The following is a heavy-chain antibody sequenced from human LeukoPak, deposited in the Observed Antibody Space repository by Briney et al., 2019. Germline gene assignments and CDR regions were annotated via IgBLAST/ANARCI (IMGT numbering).Heavy chain of an antibody. CDR3: ARGRTVAGTDY. J-gene: IGHJ4*02. D-gene: IGHD6-19*01. CDR1: GCTFSSYS. V-gene: IGHV3-21*01. CDR2: ISSSSSYI. Sequence: SGGSLRLSCAASGCTFSSYSMNWVRQAPGKGLELVSSISSSSSYIYYADSVKGRFTISRDNAKNSLYLQMNSLRAEDTAVYYCARGRTVAGTDYWGQGTLVTVSS.